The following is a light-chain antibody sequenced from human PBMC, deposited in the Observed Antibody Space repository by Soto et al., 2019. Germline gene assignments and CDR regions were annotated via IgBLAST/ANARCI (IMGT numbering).Light chain of an antibody. CDR1: SSDVGGYNY. CDR2: DVS. V-gene: IGLV2-14*01. J-gene: IGLJ2*01. Sequence: QSALTQPASVSGSPGQSITISCTGTSSDVGGYNYVSWYQQHPGKAPKLMIYDVSNRPSGVSNRFSGSKSGNTASLTSSGLQAEDEADYYCSSYTSSSTREVFGGGTKVTVL. CDR3: SSYTSSSTREV.